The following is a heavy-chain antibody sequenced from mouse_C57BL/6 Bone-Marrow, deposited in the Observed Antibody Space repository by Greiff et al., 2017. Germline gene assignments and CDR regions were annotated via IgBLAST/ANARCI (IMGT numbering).Heavy chain of an antibody. CDR3: ARRGPISALGY. CDR1: GYTFTSYW. Sequence: VKLMESGAELVKPGASVKLSCKASGYTFTSYWMHWVKQRPGQGLEWIGKIHPNSGSTNYNEKFKGKATLTVDKYSGTAYMQLSSLTSEDSAVYYGARRGPISALGYWGQGTTLTVSS. D-gene: IGHD6-5*01. V-gene: IGHV1-64*01. J-gene: IGHJ2*01. CDR2: IHPNSGST.